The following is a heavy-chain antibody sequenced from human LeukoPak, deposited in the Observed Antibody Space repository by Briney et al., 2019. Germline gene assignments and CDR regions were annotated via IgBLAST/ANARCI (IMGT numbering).Heavy chain of an antibody. V-gene: IGHV3-21*01. CDR2: ISSSSSYI. D-gene: IGHD6-19*01. CDR1: GFTFSSYS. Sequence: PGGSLRLSCAASGFTFSSYSMNWVRQAPGKGLEWVSSISSSSSYIYYADSVKGRFTISRDNAKNSLYLQMNSLRAEDTAVYYCARDNVLSGSGWIFEAFDIWGQGTMVTVSS. CDR3: ARDNVLSGSGWIFEAFDI. J-gene: IGHJ3*02.